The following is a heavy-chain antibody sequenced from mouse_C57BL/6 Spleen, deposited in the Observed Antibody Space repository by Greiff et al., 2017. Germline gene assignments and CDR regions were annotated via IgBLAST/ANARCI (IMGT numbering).Heavy chain of an antibody. CDR1: GYTFTSYW. D-gene: IGHD2-3*01. J-gene: IGHJ4*01. V-gene: IGHV1-69*01. CDR3: ARGAMMVTDYYAMDY. Sequence: QVQLQQSGAELVMPGASVKLSCKASGYTFTSYWMHWVKQRPGQGLEWIGEIDPSDSYTNYNQKFKGKSTLTVDKSSSTAYMQLSSLTSEDSAVYYCARGAMMVTDYYAMDYWGQGTSVTVSS. CDR2: IDPSDSYT.